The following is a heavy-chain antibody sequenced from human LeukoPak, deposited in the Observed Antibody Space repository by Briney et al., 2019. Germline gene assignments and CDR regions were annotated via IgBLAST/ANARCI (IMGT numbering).Heavy chain of an antibody. J-gene: IGHJ4*02. CDR3: ARAPRDGYDQGPDY. V-gene: IGHV3-7*01. CDR1: GFTFSSYW. Sequence: PGGSLRLSCAASGFTFSSYWMSWVRQAPGKGLEWVANIKQDGSEKYYVDSVKGRFTISRDNAKNSLYLQMNSLRAEDTAVYYCARAPRDGYDQGPDYWGQGTLVTVSS. CDR2: IKQDGSEK. D-gene: IGHD5-24*01.